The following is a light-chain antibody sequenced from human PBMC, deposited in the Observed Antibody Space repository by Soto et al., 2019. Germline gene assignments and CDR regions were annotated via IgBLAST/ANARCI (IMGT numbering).Light chain of an antibody. CDR2: WAS. Sequence: DIVMTQSPDSLPVSLGERATINCKSSQSVLYSSNNKNYLAWYQQTPGQPPKLLIYWASARESGVPDRFSGSGSGTEFTLTISSLQAEDVAVYYCQQYYSTPPTFGQGTRLEIK. CDR1: QSVLYSSNNKNY. J-gene: IGKJ5*01. V-gene: IGKV4-1*01. CDR3: QQYYSTPPT.